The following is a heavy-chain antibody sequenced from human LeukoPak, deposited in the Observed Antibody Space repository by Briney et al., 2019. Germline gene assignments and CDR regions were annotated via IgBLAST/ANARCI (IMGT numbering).Heavy chain of an antibody. V-gene: IGHV1-2*02. Sequence: ASVKVSCKASGYTFTSYGISWVRQAPGQGLEWMGWINPNTGGTHYAQNFQGRVTMTRDTSITTAYMELSRLISDDTALYYCATLGGHSLAAQSGYWGQGTLVTVSS. J-gene: IGHJ4*02. D-gene: IGHD2-15*01. CDR2: INPNTGGT. CDR3: ATLGGHSLAAQSGY. CDR1: GYTFTSYG.